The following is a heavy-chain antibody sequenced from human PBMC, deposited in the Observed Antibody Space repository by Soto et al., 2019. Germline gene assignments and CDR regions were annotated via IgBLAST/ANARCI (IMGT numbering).Heavy chain of an antibody. J-gene: IGHJ4*02. CDR2: MYYSGST. CDR3: ARDTGAYYYDSSGYRDYFDN. CDR1: GGYICSGGYY. V-gene: IGHV4-31*03. D-gene: IGHD3-22*01. Sequence: PSETLSLTCTVSGGYICSGGYYWNWIRQHPGKGLEWIGYMYYSGSTYYNPSLKSRVTISVDTSKNQFSLQLSSVTAADTAVYYFARDTGAYYYDSSGYRDYFDNWGQGTLVTLSS.